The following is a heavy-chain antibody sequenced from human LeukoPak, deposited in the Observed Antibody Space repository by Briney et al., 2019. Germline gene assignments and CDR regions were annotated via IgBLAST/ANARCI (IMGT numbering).Heavy chain of an antibody. CDR1: GASISSSY. CDR3: ARDQTYYVSSGYYYVTYLQH. Sequence: SETLSLTCTVSGASISSSYCTWIRQSAGEGLEWIGRMSSGGSTTYNPSFKGPVTMSLDTSKRQFSLNLSSVTAADTAVYYCARDQTYYVSSGYYYVTYLQHWGQGILVTASS. CDR2: MSSGGST. D-gene: IGHD3-22*01. J-gene: IGHJ1*01. V-gene: IGHV4-4*07.